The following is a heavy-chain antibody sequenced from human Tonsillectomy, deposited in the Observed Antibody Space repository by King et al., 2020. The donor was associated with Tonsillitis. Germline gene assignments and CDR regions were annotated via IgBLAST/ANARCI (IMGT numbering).Heavy chain of an antibody. CDR1: GFTVSSNY. D-gene: IGHD6-19*01. J-gene: IGHJ6*02. V-gene: IGHV3-53*01. CDR3: ARGGGSQSVYGMDV. CDR2: IYSGGST. Sequence: VQLVESGGGLIQPGGSLRLSCAASGFTVSSNYMSWVRQAPGKGLEWVSVIYSGGSTYYADSVKGRFTISRDNSKNTLYLQMNSLRAEDTAVYYCARGGGSQSVYGMDVWGQATTVTVSS.